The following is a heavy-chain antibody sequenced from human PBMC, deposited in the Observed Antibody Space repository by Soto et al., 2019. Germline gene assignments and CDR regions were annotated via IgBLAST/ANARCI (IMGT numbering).Heavy chain of an antibody. CDR3: AKDRALAGRKAFDM. CDR1: GFTFDDYA. V-gene: IGHV3-9*01. CDR2: ISWNSNRI. Sequence: GGSLRLSCAASGFTFDDYAMHWVRQAPGKGLEWVSDISWNSNRIEYADSVKGRFTISRDSAKNSLYLQMNSLRTEDTALYYCAKDRALAGRKAFDMWGQGTMVTVSS. J-gene: IGHJ3*02. D-gene: IGHD1-1*01.